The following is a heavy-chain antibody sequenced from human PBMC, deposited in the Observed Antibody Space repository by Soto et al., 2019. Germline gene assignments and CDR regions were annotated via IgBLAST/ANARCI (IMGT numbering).Heavy chain of an antibody. CDR3: TMSADIAGWGVDF. D-gene: IGHD3-22*01. V-gene: IGHV3-48*02. J-gene: IGHJ4*02. Sequence: EVQLVESGGGLVQPGGSLRLSCVASGFMFDSYAMNWVRQAPGKGLEWVSYISPGGDRIYCAESLKGRITISRDNARNSLSRQMSILSDEDTAVDYCTMSADIAGWGVDFWGQGTLVTVSS. CDR2: ISPGGDRI. CDR1: GFMFDSYA.